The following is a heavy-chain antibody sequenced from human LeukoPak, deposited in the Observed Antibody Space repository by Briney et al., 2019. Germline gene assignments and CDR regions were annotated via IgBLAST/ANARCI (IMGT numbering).Heavy chain of an antibody. CDR3: ASEGGYYYFDY. Sequence: PGGSLRLSCAASGFTFSSYEMNWVRQAPGKGLEWVSYISSSGSTIFYADSVKGRFTISRDNAKNSLYLQMNSLRAEDTAVYYCASEGGYYYFDYWGQGTLVTVSS. J-gene: IGHJ4*02. CDR2: ISSSGSTI. V-gene: IGHV3-48*03. D-gene: IGHD3-22*01. CDR1: GFTFSSYE.